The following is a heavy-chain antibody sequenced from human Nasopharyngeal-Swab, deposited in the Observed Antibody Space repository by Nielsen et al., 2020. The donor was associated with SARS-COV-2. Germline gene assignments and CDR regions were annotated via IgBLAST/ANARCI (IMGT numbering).Heavy chain of an antibody. CDR2: ISSSSSYM. J-gene: IGHJ6*02. CDR1: GFTFSSYS. V-gene: IGHV3-21*01. CDR3: VRDRLNGGGMDV. D-gene: IGHD3-9*01. Sequence: GESLKISCAASGFTFSSYSMNWVRQAPGKGLEWVSSISSSSSYMYYADSVKGRFTISRDNAKNSVYPQMNSLRAEDTAVYYCVRDRLNGGGMDVWGQGTTVTVSS.